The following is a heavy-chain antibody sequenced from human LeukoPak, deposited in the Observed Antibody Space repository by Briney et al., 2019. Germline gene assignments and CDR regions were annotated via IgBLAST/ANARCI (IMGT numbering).Heavy chain of an antibody. V-gene: IGHV3-13*01. Sequence: GGSLRLSCAASGFTFSSFDMHWVRQPTGQSLEWVSTIGTASDTYYPGSVEGRFTLSRDNAKNSLYLQMNSLTAGDTAVYYCARGPPRGKYYYMDVWGKGTMVTVSS. CDR2: IGTASDT. J-gene: IGHJ6*03. CDR3: ARGPPRGKYYYMDV. D-gene: IGHD1-1*01. CDR1: GFTFSSFD.